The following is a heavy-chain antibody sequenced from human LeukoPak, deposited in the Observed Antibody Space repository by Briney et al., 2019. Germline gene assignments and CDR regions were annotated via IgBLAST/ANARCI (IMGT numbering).Heavy chain of an antibody. CDR3: ARLIYRYYYDSSGYDSPDAFDI. D-gene: IGHD3-22*01. CDR1: GFTFSDYY. CDR2: INSDGSST. Sequence: PGGSLRLSRAASGFTFSDYYMSWIRQAPGKGLVWVSRINSDGSSTTYADSVKGRFTISRDNAKNTLYLQMNSLRAEDTAVYYCARLIYRYYYDSSGYDSPDAFDIWGQGTMVTVSS. J-gene: IGHJ3*02. V-gene: IGHV3-74*01.